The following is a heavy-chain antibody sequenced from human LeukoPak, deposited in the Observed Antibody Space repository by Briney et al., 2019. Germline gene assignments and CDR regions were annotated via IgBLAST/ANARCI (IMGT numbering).Heavy chain of an antibody. CDR2: IYSGGST. J-gene: IGHJ6*02. Sequence: PGGSLRLSCAASGFTVSSNYMSWVRQAPGKGLEWVSVIYSGGSTYYADSVKGRFTISRDNSKNTLYLQMNSLRAEDTAVYYCARDQYCTNGVCYYYGMDVWGQGTTVTVS. V-gene: IGHV3-66*01. D-gene: IGHD2-8*01. CDR1: GFTVSSNY. CDR3: ARDQYCTNGVCYYYGMDV.